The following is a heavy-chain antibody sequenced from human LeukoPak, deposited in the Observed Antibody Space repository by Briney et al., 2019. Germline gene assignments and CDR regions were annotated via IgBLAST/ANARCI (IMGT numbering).Heavy chain of an antibody. D-gene: IGHD5-18*01. J-gene: IGHJ6*03. CDR3: ARAPGYSYGRGWGNYYYYYMDV. CDR2: IYYSGST. Sequence: SETLSLTCTVPGGSISSSSYYWGWIRQPPGKGLEWIGRIYYSGSTNYNPSLKSRVTISVDTSKNQFSLKLSSVTAADTAVYYCARAPGYSYGRGWGNYYYYYMDVWGKGTTVTVSS. CDR1: GGSISSSSYY. V-gene: IGHV4-39*07.